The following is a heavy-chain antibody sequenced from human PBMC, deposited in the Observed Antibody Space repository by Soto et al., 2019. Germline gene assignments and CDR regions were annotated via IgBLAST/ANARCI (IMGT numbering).Heavy chain of an antibody. CDR3: ASAAEHAYWFDP. D-gene: IGHD1-26*01. CDR1: GYTFASYG. J-gene: IGHJ5*02. Sequence: ASVKVSCTASGYTFASYGSSWVRQAPGQGLEWMGWISAYNGNTNYAQKLQGRVTMTTDTSTSTAYMELRSLRSDDTAVYYCASAAEHAYWFDPWGQGTLVTVSS. V-gene: IGHV1-18*01. CDR2: ISAYNGNT.